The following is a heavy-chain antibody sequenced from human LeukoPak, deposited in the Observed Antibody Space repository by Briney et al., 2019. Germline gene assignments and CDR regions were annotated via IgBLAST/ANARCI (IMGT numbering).Heavy chain of an antibody. CDR3: AKDIAQGYTFGSIEQDY. CDR2: LYTGGST. J-gene: IGHJ4*02. D-gene: IGHD5-18*01. Sequence: GGSLRLSCAVSGFTISTNYMNWVRQAPGKGLEWVSVLYTGGSTYYADSVKGRFTISRDNSKDTLSLQMNSLRAEDTAVYYCAKDIAQGYTFGSIEQDYWGQGTLVTVSS. V-gene: IGHV3-53*01. CDR1: GFTISTNY.